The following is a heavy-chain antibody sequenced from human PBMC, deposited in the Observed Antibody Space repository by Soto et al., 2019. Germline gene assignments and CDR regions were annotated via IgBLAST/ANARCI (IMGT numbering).Heavy chain of an antibody. CDR3: ARDSSGPGYSYGKFDY. V-gene: IGHV4-31*03. Sequence: SETLSLTCTVSGVSVSTGGYFWTWIRQHPGKGLEWIGNIYYSGMTYYNLSLRGRVSISLDPSESQFSLKLNSVTAADTTVYYCARDSSGPGYSYGKFDYWGQGALVPVSS. CDR2: IYYSGMT. J-gene: IGHJ4*02. CDR1: GVSVSTGGYF. D-gene: IGHD5-18*01.